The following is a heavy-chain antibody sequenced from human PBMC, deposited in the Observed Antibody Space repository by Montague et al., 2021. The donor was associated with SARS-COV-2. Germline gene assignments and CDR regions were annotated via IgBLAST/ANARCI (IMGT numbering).Heavy chain of an antibody. CDR2: INHRGST. D-gene: IGHD3-22*01. Sequence: SETLSLTCAVYDGSFSDYSRTWIRQPPGKGLEWIGEINHRGSTNYNPSLKSRVTISVDTSKNQFSLKMTSVTAADTAVYYCARGRQHINMVVVVVTGGEYYFDFWGQGTLVAVSS. CDR1: DGSFSDYS. V-gene: IGHV4-34*01. J-gene: IGHJ4*02. CDR3: ARGRQHINMVVVVVTGGEYYFDF.